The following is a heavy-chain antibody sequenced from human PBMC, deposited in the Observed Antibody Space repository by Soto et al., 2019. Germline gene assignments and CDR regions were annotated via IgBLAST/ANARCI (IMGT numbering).Heavy chain of an antibody. CDR1: GDTFNFYT. D-gene: IGHD3-10*01. CDR2: IIPYLSVS. CDR3: ATSFGSGYWAFDY. J-gene: IGHJ4*02. Sequence: QVQLVQSGAEVKKPGSSLRVSCKASGDTFNFYTINWVRQAPGLGLEWLGRIIPYLSVSNYAQKFQGRVTITADKSTNTAYMEVRSLRSEDTAMYYCATSFGSGYWAFDYWGQGALVTVSS. V-gene: IGHV1-69*02.